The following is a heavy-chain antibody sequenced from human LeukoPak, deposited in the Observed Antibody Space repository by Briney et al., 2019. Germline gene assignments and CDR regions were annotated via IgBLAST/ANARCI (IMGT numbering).Heavy chain of an antibody. V-gene: IGHV3-30*03. J-gene: IGHJ4*02. D-gene: IGHD6-19*01. CDR3: ARVELYASGWYGSIDY. Sequence: GRSLRLSCAASGFTFSSYGMHWVRQAPGKGLDWVAVISYDGTNKYYADSVRGRFTISRDNSKNTLYLQMDCLRTEDTAVYYCARVELYASGWYGSIDYWGQGTLVAVSS. CDR1: GFTFSSYG. CDR2: ISYDGTNK.